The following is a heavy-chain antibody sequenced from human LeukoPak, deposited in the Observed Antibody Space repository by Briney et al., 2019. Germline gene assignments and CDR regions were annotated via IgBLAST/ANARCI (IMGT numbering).Heavy chain of an antibody. CDR3: AKETSSGNFVTIDC. J-gene: IGHJ4*02. CDR2: ITGDGGGT. CDR1: GFTFRSYV. Sequence: GRSLRLSCAASGFTFRSYVMSWVRQAPGKRLEWVSAITGDGGGTNHADSVKGRFTISRDNSKNTLYLQMDSLRAEDTAVYYCAKETSSGNFVTIDCWGQGTLVTVSS. V-gene: IGHV3-23*01. D-gene: IGHD1-26*01.